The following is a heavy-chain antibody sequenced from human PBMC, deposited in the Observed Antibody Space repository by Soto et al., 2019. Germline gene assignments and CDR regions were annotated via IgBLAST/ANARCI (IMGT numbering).Heavy chain of an antibody. D-gene: IGHD3-3*01. CDR2: IYYSGST. V-gene: IGHV4-59*01. J-gene: IGHJ5*01. CDR1: GGSISSYY. CDR3: AREAKPIGAYWRGYHGWFDS. Sequence: SETLSLTCTVSGGSISSYYWSWIRQPPGKGLEWIGYIYYSGSTNYNPPLKSRVTISVDTSKNQFSLKLSSVTAADTAVYYCAREAKPIGAYWRGYHGWFDSWGQGTLVTVSS.